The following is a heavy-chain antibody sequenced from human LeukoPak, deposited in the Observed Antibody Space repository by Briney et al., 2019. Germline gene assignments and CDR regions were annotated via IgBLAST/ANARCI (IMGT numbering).Heavy chain of an antibody. D-gene: IGHD6-19*01. CDR3: ARRDGGMTAVAGTTNWFDP. CDR2: IDPSDSHI. CDR1: GYSFTSNW. J-gene: IGHJ5*02. Sequence: GESLKISCNGSGYSFTSNWISWVRQMPGKGLEWMGRIDPSDSHINYSPSFQGHVTISVDKSISTAYLQWSSLRASDTAMYYCARRDGGMTAVAGTTNWFDPWGQGTLVTVSS. V-gene: IGHV5-10-1*01.